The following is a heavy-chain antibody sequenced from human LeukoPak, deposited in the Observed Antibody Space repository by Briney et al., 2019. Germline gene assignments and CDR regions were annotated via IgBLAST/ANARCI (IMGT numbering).Heavy chain of an antibody. V-gene: IGHV1-46*01. Sequence: ASVKVSCKAPGYTFTSYYMHWVRQAPGQGLEWMGIINPSGGRTNYAPKFQGRVTMTRDTATSTVYMELSSLRSEDTAVYYCVRDGEVIIKPAASFPHDAFDIWGQGTMVIVSS. CDR3: VRDGEVIIKPAASFPHDAFDI. J-gene: IGHJ3*02. CDR2: INPSGGRT. D-gene: IGHD3-10*01. CDR1: GYTFTSYY.